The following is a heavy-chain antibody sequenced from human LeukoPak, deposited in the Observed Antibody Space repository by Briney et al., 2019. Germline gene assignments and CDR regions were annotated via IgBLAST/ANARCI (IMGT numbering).Heavy chain of an antibody. D-gene: IGHD2-15*01. V-gene: IGHV1-18*01. Sequence: ASVKVSCKASGYTFTNYGISWVRQSPGQRLECMAWISTYDHDTNYAQKFRGRVTMTTDTSTSTAYMELRSLGSDDTAVYYCVRDYFCSGGTCDDCFDPWGQGTLVTVSS. CDR1: GYTFTNYG. J-gene: IGHJ5*02. CDR2: ISTYDHDT. CDR3: VRDYFCSGGTCDDCFDP.